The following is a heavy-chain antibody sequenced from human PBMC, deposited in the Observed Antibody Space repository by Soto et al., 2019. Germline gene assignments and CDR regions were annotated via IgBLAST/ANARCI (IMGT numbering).Heavy chain of an antibody. Sequence: SVKVSCKASGGTFSSYAISWVRQAPGQGLEWMGGIIPIFGTANYAQKFQGGVTITADESTSTAYMELSSLRSEDTAVYYCASHSGQAAYLCYWGQGTLVTVSS. J-gene: IGHJ4*02. CDR1: GGTFSSYA. D-gene: IGHD1-26*01. CDR2: IIPIFGTA. CDR3: ASHSGQAAYLCY. V-gene: IGHV1-69*13.